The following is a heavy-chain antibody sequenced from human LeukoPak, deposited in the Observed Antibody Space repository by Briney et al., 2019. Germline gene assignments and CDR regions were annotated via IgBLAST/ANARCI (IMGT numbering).Heavy chain of an antibody. V-gene: IGHV4-39*02. CDR1: GGSISSSSYY. Sequence: SETLSLTCTVSGGSISSSSYYWGWIRQPPGKGLEWIGSIYYSGSTYYNPSLKSRVTISVGTSKNQSSLKLGSVTAADTAVYYCAREGGYFDYWGQGTLVTVSS. D-gene: IGHD1-26*01. CDR3: AREGGYFDY. CDR2: IYYSGST. J-gene: IGHJ4*02.